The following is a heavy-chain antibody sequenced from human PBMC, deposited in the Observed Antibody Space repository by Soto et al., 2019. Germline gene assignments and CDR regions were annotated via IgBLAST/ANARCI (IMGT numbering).Heavy chain of an antibody. CDR1: GGFISSYY. CDR3: ARSIDSSGFYFSNC. J-gene: IGHJ4*02. CDR2: IHHTGST. D-gene: IGHD3-22*01. V-gene: IGHV4-59*01. Sequence: XETLSLTCTVSGGFISSYYWSWIRQSPGKGLDLIGYIHHTGSTNYNPSLKSRVTMSLDTSRNQFSLKLYSVTTADTAVYYCARSIDSSGFYFSNCWGLGTLVTVSS.